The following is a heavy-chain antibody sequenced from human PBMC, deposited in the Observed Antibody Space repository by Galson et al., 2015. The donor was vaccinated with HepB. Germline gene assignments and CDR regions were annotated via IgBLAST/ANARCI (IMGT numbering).Heavy chain of an antibody. J-gene: IGHJ4*02. D-gene: IGHD1-26*01. CDR1: GFTFSSYG. V-gene: IGHV3-33*01. CDR2: IWYDGSNK. Sequence: SLRLSCAASGFTFSSYGMHWVRQAPGKGLEWVAVIWYDGSNKYYADSVKGRFTISRDNSKNTLYLQMNSLRAEDTAVYYCAGPSGSYYRMFDYWGQGTLVTVSS. CDR3: AGPSGSYYRMFDY.